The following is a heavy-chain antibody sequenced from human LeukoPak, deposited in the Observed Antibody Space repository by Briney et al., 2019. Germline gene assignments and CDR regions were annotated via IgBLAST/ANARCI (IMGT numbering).Heavy chain of an antibody. CDR3: TTDGGITIRSLFDF. V-gene: IGHV3-15*01. D-gene: IGHD1-14*01. J-gene: IGHJ4*02. CDR1: GSTFTSAW. CDR2: IKSKTDGGTT. Sequence: RTGGPLRLSCAASGSTFTSAWMGWVRQAPGKGLEWVGRIKSKTDGGTTDYAAPVRGRFTISTDDSKITSYLQMNNLKIEDTAVYYCTTDGGITIRSLFDFWGQGTLVTVSS.